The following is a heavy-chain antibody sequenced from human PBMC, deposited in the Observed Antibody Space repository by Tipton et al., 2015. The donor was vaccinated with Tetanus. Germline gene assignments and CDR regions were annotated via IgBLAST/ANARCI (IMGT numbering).Heavy chain of an antibody. J-gene: IGHJ4*02. CDR2: ISYDGNNK. D-gene: IGHD3-10*01. CDR1: GFTFSRYG. CDR3: AKVDYHGSGYRSIDY. Sequence: SLRLSCAASGFTFSRYGMHWVRQAPGKGLEWVAVISYDGNNKYYTDSVKGRFTISRDNSKNTVFLQVNSLRAEDTAVYYCAKVDYHGSGYRSIDYWGQGTLVTVSS. V-gene: IGHV3-30*18.